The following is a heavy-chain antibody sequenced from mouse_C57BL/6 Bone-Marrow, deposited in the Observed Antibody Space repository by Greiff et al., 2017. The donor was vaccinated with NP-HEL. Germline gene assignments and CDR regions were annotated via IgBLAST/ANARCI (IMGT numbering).Heavy chain of an antibody. J-gene: IGHJ3*01. Sequence: DVKLVESGGGLVKPGGSLKLSCAASGFTFSSYAMSWVRQTPEKRLEWVATISDGGSYTYYPDNVKGRFTISRDNAKNNLYLQMSHLKSEDTAMYYSTYYSNYGFAYWGQGTLVTVSA. CDR1: GFTFSSYA. CDR2: ISDGGSYT. CDR3: TYYSNYGFAY. V-gene: IGHV5-4*03. D-gene: IGHD2-5*01.